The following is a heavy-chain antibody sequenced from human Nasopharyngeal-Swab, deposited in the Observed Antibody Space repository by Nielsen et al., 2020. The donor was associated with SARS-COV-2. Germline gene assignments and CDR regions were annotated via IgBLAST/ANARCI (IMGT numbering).Heavy chain of an antibody. J-gene: IGHJ6*02. CDR2: TTTSGRST. CDR1: GFTLSAYY. V-gene: IGHV3-11*01. D-gene: IGHD3-10*01. Sequence: GESPKISRAASGFTLSAYYMSWIRPAPGKGPEWVSHTTTSGRSTDPVDSVKGRFTIPRDNANNLLYLQTNSPRGEETAVYYCAREKGYQVLLGYYYHGLDVRGHGTAVTVSS. CDR3: AREKGYQVLLGYYYHGLDV.